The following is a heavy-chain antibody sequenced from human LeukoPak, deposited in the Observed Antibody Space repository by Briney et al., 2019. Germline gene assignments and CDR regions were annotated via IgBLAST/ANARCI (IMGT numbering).Heavy chain of an antibody. Sequence: GSLRLSCAASGFTFSNYAMSWVRQAPGKGLEWIGEIYHSGSTNYNPSLKSRVTISVDTSKNQFSLKLSSVTAADTAVYYYAGGPSSGVSDYFDYWGQGTLVTVSS. V-gene: IGHV4-34*01. D-gene: IGHD6-19*01. J-gene: IGHJ4*02. CDR2: IYHSGST. CDR1: GFTFSNYA. CDR3: AGGPSSGVSDYFDY.